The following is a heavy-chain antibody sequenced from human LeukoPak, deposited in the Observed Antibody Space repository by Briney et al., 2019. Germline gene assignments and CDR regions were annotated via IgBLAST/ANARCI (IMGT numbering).Heavy chain of an antibody. CDR1: GGSFSGYY. J-gene: IGHJ4*02. Sequence: SETLSLTCAVYGGSFSGYYWSWIRQPPGKGLEWIGEINHSGSTNYNPSLKSRVTISVDTSKNQFSLKLSSVTAADTAVYYCARESLVVRGVTYWGQGTLVTVSS. CDR3: ARESLVVRGVTY. CDR2: INHSGST. D-gene: IGHD3-10*01. V-gene: IGHV4-34*01.